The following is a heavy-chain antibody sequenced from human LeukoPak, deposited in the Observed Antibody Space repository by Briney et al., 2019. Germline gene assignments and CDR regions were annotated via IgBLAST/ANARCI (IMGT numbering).Heavy chain of an antibody. CDR1: GGTFSSYA. J-gene: IGHJ4*02. CDR3: AREPPMVRGVSYFDY. Sequence: ASVKVSCKAPGGTFSSYAITWVRQAPGQGLEWMGRIIPILGIENHAQKFQGRVTITANKSTSTAYMELSSLRSEDTAVYYCAREPPMVRGVSYFDYWGQGTLVTVSS. V-gene: IGHV1-69*04. D-gene: IGHD3-10*01. CDR2: IIPILGIE.